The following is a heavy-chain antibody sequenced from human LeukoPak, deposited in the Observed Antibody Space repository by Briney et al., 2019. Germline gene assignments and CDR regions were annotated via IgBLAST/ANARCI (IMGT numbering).Heavy chain of an antibody. D-gene: IGHD1-14*01. CDR2: ISGSGGST. V-gene: IGHV3-23*01. CDR3: AKAITHPRNPAIYYFDY. CDR1: GFTFSSYG. Sequence: GGSLRLSCAASGFTFSSYGMSWVRQAPGKGLEWVSAISGSGGSTYYADSVKGWFTISADSSKNTLYLQMNSLRAEDTAVYYCAKAITHPRNPAIYYFDYWGQGTLVTVSS. J-gene: IGHJ4*02.